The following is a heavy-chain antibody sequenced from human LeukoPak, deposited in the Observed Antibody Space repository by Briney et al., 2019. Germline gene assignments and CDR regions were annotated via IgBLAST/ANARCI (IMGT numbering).Heavy chain of an antibody. Sequence: GGSLRLSCAASGFTFSSYSMNWVRQAPGKGLEWVSSISSSSSYIYYADSVKGRFTISRDNAKNSLYLQMNSLRAEDTAVYYCARGNPYIVVVPAAIPAFDIWGQGTMVTVSS. CDR2: ISSSSSYI. CDR1: GFTFSSYS. V-gene: IGHV3-21*01. D-gene: IGHD2-2*02. CDR3: ARGNPYIVVVPAAIPAFDI. J-gene: IGHJ3*02.